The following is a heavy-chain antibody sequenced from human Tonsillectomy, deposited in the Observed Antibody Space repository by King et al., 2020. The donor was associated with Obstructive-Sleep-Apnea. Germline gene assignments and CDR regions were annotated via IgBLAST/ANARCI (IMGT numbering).Heavy chain of an antibody. Sequence: VQRVESGGGLVQPGGSLRLSCAASGFTLSSSDMHWGRQAAGKGLEGVSYMSTGSDTTHYADSVQGRFTISRDNAQNSLFLQMNSLRAEDTAVYYCVRDWFSSSWTWFDPWGQGTLVTVSS. J-gene: IGHJ5*02. CDR1: GFTLSSSD. CDR2: MSTGSDTT. V-gene: IGHV3-48*04. D-gene: IGHD6-13*01. CDR3: VRDWFSSSWTWFDP.